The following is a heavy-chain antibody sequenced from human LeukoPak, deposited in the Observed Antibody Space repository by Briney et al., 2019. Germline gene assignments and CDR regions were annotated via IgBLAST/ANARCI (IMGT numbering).Heavy chain of an antibody. CDR1: GFTFSSYG. Sequence: GGSLRLSCAASGFTFSSYGMHWVRQAPGKGLEWVAVIWYDGGNKYYADSVKGRFTISRDNSKNTLYLQMNSLRAEDTAVYYCARDTQLAEYYFDYWGQGTLVTVSS. CDR3: ARDTQLAEYYFDY. V-gene: IGHV3-33*01. CDR2: IWYDGGNK. D-gene: IGHD6-13*01. J-gene: IGHJ4*02.